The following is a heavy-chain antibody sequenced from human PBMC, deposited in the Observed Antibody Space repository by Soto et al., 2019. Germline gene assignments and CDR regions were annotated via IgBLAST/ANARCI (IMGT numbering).Heavy chain of an antibody. CDR1: GYTFTSYD. Sequence: QVQLVQSGAEVKKPGASVKVSCKASGYTFTSYDINWVRQATGQGLEWMGWMNPNSGNTGYAQKFQGRVTMTRNTSISTAYMELSILRSEDTAVYYCARGPDYQLLSQFDPWGQGTLVTVSS. V-gene: IGHV1-8*01. CDR2: MNPNSGNT. D-gene: IGHD2-2*01. J-gene: IGHJ5*02. CDR3: ARGPDYQLLSQFDP.